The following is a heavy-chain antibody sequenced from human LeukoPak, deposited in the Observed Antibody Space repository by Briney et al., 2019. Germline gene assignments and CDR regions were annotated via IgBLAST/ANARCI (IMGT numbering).Heavy chain of an antibody. CDR2: IYYIGNT. CDR1: GGSISSGDYY. CDR3: ARHFQLGIERFLDY. V-gene: IGHV4-30-4*01. J-gene: IGHJ4*02. Sequence: PSETLSLTCTVSGGSISSGDYYWSWIRQPPGKGLEWIGYIYYIGNTFYNPSLKSRVTISVDTSKNQFSLKLSSVTAADTAVYYCARHFQLGIERFLDYWGQGTLVTVSS. D-gene: IGHD3-3*01.